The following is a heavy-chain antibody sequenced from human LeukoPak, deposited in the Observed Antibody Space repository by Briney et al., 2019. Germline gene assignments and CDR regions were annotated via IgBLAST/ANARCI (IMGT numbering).Heavy chain of an antibody. CDR3: ARGNVYYYGSSGPTLGDAFDI. CDR2: IWYDGSNK. CDR1: GFTFSSYG. Sequence: GGSLRLSCAASGFTFSSYGMHWVRQAPGKGLEWVAVIWYDGSNKYYADSVKGRFTISRDNSKNTLYLQMNSLRAEDTAVYYCARGNVYYYGSSGPTLGDAFDIWGQGTMVTVSS. D-gene: IGHD3-22*01. J-gene: IGHJ3*02. V-gene: IGHV3-33*01.